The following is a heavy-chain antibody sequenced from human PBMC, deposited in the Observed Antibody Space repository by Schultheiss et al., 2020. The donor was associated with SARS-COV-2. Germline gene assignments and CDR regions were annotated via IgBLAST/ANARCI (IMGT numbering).Heavy chain of an antibody. Sequence: SQTLSLTCTVSGYSISSGYFWGWIRQPPGKGLEWIGSVYRTGTTYYNPSLKSRVTMSLDAPWDRFSLRLTSVTAADTGVYYCARVDSSGYSNWFDPWGQGTLVTVSS. CDR2: VYRTGTT. CDR1: GYSISSGYF. D-gene: IGHD3-22*01. CDR3: ARVDSSGYSNWFDP. J-gene: IGHJ5*02. V-gene: IGHV4-38-2*02.